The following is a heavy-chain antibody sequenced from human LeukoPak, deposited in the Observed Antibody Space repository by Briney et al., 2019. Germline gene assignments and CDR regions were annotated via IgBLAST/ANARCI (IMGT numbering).Heavy chain of an antibody. D-gene: IGHD3-22*01. CDR3: AREYYYDSSGYCFDY. V-gene: IGHV1-2*02. J-gene: IGHJ4*02. Sequence: ASVKVSCKASGYTFTGYYMHWVRQAPGQGLEWMGWINPNSGGTNYAQKFQGRVTITADKSTSTAYMELSSLRSDDTAVYYCAREYYYDSSGYCFDYWGQGTLATVSS. CDR2: INPNSGGT. CDR1: GYTFTGYY.